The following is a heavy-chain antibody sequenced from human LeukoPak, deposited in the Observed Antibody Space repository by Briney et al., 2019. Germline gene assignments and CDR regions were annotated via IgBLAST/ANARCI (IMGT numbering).Heavy chain of an antibody. CDR3: ARGGSSGWYGDY. V-gene: IGHV3-48*04. CDR2: ISHSGSPI. D-gene: IGHD6-19*01. CDR1: GFTFSSYS. J-gene: IGHJ4*02. Sequence: PGGSLRLSCAASGFTFSSYSMNWVRQAPGKGLEWVSYISHSGSPIYYADSVKGRFTISRDNAKNSLYLQMNNLRAEDTAVYYCARGGSSGWYGDYWGQGTLVTVSS.